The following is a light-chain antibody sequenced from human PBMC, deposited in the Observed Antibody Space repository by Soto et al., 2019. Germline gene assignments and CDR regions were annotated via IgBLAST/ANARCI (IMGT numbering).Light chain of an antibody. CDR2: VGAGGIVG. V-gene: IGLV9-49*01. CDR3: GADHGSGSNFVWV. Sequence: QPVLTQPPSASASLGASVTLTCTLSSGYSNYKVDWYQQRPGKGPRFVMRVGAGGIVGYKGDGIPDRLSVLGSGLNRYMTIKDIQEEDESDYHCGADHGSGSNFVWVLAGGTKVTVL. CDR1: SGYSNYK. J-gene: IGLJ3*02.